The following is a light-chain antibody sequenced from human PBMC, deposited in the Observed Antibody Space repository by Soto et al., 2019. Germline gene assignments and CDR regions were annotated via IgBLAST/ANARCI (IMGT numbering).Light chain of an antibody. Sequence: EIVLTQSPGTLSLSPGERATLSCRASQSVSSSYLAWYQQKPGQAPRLLIYGASSRATGIPDRFSGSGSGTDFTLTINRLEPEDFAVYYCQQYDNSPQVTFGQGTRLEIK. V-gene: IGKV3-20*01. CDR2: GAS. CDR1: QSVSSSY. J-gene: IGKJ5*01. CDR3: QQYDNSPQVT.